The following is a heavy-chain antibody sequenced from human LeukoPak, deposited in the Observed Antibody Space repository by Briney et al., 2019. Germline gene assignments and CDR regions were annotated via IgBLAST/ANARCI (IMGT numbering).Heavy chain of an antibody. CDR1: GFTFSNYA. D-gene: IGHD6-13*01. Sequence: PGGSLRLSCAASGFTFSNYAMSWVRQAPGKGLEWVSVISGSGGTTYYVDSVKGRFTISRDSPKNTLYLQMNSLRAEDTAVYYCARVSATYTSNWYLHPWGQGTLVTVSS. CDR2: ISGSGGTT. V-gene: IGHV3-23*01. J-gene: IGHJ5*02. CDR3: ARVSATYTSNWYLHP.